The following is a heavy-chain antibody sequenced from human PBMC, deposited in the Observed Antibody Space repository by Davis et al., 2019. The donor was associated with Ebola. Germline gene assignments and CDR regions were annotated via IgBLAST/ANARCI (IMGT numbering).Heavy chain of an antibody. J-gene: IGHJ6*02. CDR3: ARQLPYYSYGMDV. D-gene: IGHD2-2*01. CDR2: IKQDGSEK. Sequence: GESLKISCAASGFTFSDYYMSWIRQAPGKGLEWVANIKQDGSEKYYVGSVKGRFTISRDNAKNSLYLQMNSLRAEDTAVYFCARQLPYYSYGMDVWGQGTTVTVSS. CDR1: GFTFSDYY. V-gene: IGHV3-7*01.